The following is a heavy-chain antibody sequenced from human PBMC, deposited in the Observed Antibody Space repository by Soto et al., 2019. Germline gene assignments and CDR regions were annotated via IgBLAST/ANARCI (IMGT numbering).Heavy chain of an antibody. CDR1: GSRFSNYV. J-gene: IGHJ4*02. D-gene: IGHD2-2*02. V-gene: IGHV1-69*06. Sequence: QVQLVQSGAEVKTPGSSLKVSCKVSGSRFSNYVISWVRQAPGHGLEWLGRIIPIFNSTKYAQSFQGRVTIPADTSTSTASLELSSLRSDDTAVYYCAREGRGKKAGYNGLVSLGYWGQGTLVTVSS. CDR3: AREGRGKKAGYNGLVSLGY. CDR2: IIPIFNST.